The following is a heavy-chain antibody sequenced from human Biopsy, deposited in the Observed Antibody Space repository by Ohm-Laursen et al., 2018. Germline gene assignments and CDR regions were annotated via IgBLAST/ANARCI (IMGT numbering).Heavy chain of an antibody. J-gene: IGHJ4*02. CDR1: GFTLSDYY. D-gene: IGHD1-7*01. CDR3: AGDGAGNYHDY. V-gene: IGHV3-11*01. CDR2: ISGSGTTI. Sequence: SLRLSCSASGFTLSDYYMSWIRQAPGKGLEWLSYISGSGTTIFYADSVKGRFTVSRDNAKNSLYLQMNSLTVEDTAVDYCAGDGAGNYHDYWGQGTLVTVSS.